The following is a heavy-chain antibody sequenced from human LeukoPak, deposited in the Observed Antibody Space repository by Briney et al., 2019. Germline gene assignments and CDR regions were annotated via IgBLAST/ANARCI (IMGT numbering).Heavy chain of an antibody. J-gene: IGHJ4*02. CDR3: ARSPGYSSGWYYFDY. D-gene: IGHD6-19*01. CDR1: GGTFSSYA. CDR2: IIPIFGTA. V-gene: IGHV1-69*06. Sequence: SVKVFCKASGGTFSSYAISWVRQAPGQGLEWMVRIIPIFGTANYAQKFQGRVTITADKSTSTAYMELSSLRSEDTAVYYCARSPGYSSGWYYFDYWGQGTLVTVSS.